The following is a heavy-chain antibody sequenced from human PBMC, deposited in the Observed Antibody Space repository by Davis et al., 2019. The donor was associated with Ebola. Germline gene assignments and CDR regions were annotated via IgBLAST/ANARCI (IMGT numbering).Heavy chain of an antibody. CDR1: GGTFSSYA. CDR2: IIPIFGTA. Sequence: SVKVSCKASGGTFSSYAISWVRQAPGQGLEWMGGIIPIFGTANYAQKFQGRVTITADKSTSTAYMELSSLRSEDTAVYYCASGSPGGNYYYYYMDVWGKGTTVTVSS. CDR3: ASGSPGGNYYYYYMDV. D-gene: IGHD1-26*01. V-gene: IGHV1-69*06. J-gene: IGHJ6*03.